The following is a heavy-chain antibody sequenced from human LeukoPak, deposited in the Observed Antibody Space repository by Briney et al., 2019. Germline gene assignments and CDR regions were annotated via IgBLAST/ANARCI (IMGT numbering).Heavy chain of an antibody. D-gene: IGHD2-15*01. CDR3: ARGTVPYCSGGSCYPIYGAFDP. CDR1: GGSISSYY. CDR2: IYYSGST. J-gene: IGHJ5*02. Sequence: PSETLSLTCTVSGGSISSYYWSWIRQPPGKGLERIGYIYYSGSTNYNPSLKSRVTIPVDTSKNQFSLKLSSVTAADTAVYYCARGTVPYCSGGSCYPIYGAFDPWGQGTLVTVSS. V-gene: IGHV4-59*01.